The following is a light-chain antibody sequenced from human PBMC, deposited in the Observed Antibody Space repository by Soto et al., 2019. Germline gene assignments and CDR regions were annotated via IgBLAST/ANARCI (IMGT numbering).Light chain of an antibody. Sequence: IVMTQSPATLSLSPGQRASLYCRASQSIGSNLAWYQHSPGQAPRLLISSASTRATGVPARFSGSGSGTEFTLTISSLQSEDFVVYYCQHYDSWPHTFGQGTKLEIK. CDR3: QHYDSWPHT. CDR1: QSIGSN. CDR2: SAS. V-gene: IGKV3-15*01. J-gene: IGKJ2*01.